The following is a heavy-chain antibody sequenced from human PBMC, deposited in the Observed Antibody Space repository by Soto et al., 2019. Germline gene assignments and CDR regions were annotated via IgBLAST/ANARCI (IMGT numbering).Heavy chain of an antibody. V-gene: IGHV1-24*01. CDR1: GYTLTELS. CDR3: ATLSSGWGFDY. D-gene: IGHD6-19*01. Sequence: QVQLVQSGAEVKKPGASVKVSCKVSGYTLTELSMHWVRQAPGKGLEWMGGFDPEDGETIYAQKFQGRVTMTEETSTDTAYMELSSLRSEGTAVYYCATLSSGWGFDYWGQGTLVTVSS. J-gene: IGHJ4*02. CDR2: FDPEDGET.